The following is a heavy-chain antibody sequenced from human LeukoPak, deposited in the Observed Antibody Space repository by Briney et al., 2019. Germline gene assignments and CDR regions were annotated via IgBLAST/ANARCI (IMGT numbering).Heavy chain of an antibody. CDR2: ISYDESNK. J-gene: IGHJ5*02. V-gene: IGHV3-30*04. CDR3: VRTRDSGSYSWFDP. CDR1: GFTFSRYT. Sequence: GTSLRLSCAASGFTFSRYTMHWVRQAPGKGLEWVALISYDESNKYYADSVKGRFTISRDNSKNTLNLQMNSLRTEDTAVYYCVRTRDSGSYSWFDPWGQGTLVTVSS. D-gene: IGHD1-26*01.